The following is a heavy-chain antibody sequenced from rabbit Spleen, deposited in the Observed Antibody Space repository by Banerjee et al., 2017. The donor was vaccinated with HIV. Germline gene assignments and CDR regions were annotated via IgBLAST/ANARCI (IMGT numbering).Heavy chain of an antibody. CDR1: GFSFSTSDC. J-gene: IGHJ4*01. Sequence: QSLEESGGDLVKPGASLTLTCKASGFSFSTSDCMSWVRQAPGKGLEWIGYIEPIFGNTYYANWVNGRFTFSKTSSTTVTLQVTSLTAADTATYFCTRDDGSGHYIDGYFNLWGPGTLVTVS. CDR3: TRDDGSGHYIDGYFNL. V-gene: IGHV1S40*01. CDR2: IEPIFGNT. D-gene: IGHD1-1*01.